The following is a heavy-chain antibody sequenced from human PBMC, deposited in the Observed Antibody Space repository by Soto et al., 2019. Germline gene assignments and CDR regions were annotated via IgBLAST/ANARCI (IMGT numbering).Heavy chain of an antibody. CDR2: IYYSGST. J-gene: IGHJ4*02. Sequence: SSETLSLTCTVSGGSISGYYWSWIRQPPGKGLEWIAYIYYSGSTHYNPSLKSRVTISLDTSKNQFSLRLSSVTAADAAVYYCARLNAVTGYFDSWGQGTLVTVSS. CDR1: GGSISGYY. V-gene: IGHV4-59*08. CDR3: ARLNAVTGYFDS. D-gene: IGHD6-19*01.